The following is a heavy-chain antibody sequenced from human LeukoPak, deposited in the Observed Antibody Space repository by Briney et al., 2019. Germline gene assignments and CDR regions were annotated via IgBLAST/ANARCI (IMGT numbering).Heavy chain of an antibody. CDR3: ARDFIVVVTARDYYYYAMDV. Sequence: SETLSFTSTVSGGSIISYYWSWIRQPPGKGLEWIGYIYYSGSTNYNPSLKSRVTISVDTSKNQFSLKLSSVTAADTAVYYCARDFIVVVTARDYYYYAMDVWGQGTTVTVSS. CDR2: IYYSGST. CDR1: GGSIISYY. D-gene: IGHD2-21*02. J-gene: IGHJ6*02. V-gene: IGHV4-59*01.